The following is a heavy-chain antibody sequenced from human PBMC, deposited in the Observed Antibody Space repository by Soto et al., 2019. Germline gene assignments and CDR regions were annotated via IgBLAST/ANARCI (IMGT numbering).Heavy chain of an antibody. CDR2: INHSGST. CDR1: GGSFSGYY. Sequence: QVQLQQWGAGLLKPSETLSLTCAVYGGSFSGYYWSWIRQPPGKGLEWIGEINHSGSTNYNPSLKSRVTISVDTSKNQFSLKLSTATAADTATYYCARGRVGGVIEYWGRGTLVTVSS. CDR3: ARGRVGGVIEY. V-gene: IGHV4-34*01. D-gene: IGHD3-16*02. J-gene: IGHJ4*02.